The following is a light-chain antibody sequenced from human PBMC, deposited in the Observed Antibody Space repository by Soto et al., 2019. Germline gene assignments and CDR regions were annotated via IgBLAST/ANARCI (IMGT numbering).Light chain of an antibody. Sequence: EIVMTQSPATLSVSPGERATLSCRASQSVSSNLAWYQQKPGQAPRLLIYGASTRATGIPARFSGSGSGTEFTLTISGLQSEDFAVYYCQQYNNWTRWTFGQGTKVEIK. CDR3: QQYNNWTRWT. CDR2: GAS. J-gene: IGKJ1*01. V-gene: IGKV3-15*01. CDR1: QSVSSN.